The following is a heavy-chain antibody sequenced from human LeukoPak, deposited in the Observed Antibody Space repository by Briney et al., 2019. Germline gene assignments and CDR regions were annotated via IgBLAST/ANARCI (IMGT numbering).Heavy chain of an antibody. V-gene: IGHV1-2*02. CDR2: INPNSGGT. D-gene: IGHD3-10*01. CDR1: GYTFTGYY. J-gene: IGHJ4*02. Sequence: ASVKVSCKGSGYTFTGYYMHWVRQAPGQGREWMGWINPNSGGTNYAQKFQGRVTMPRATSISTAYMELSRPRSDDTAVYYCARSGSGSYYFYWGQRTLVTVSS. CDR3: ARSGSGSYYFY.